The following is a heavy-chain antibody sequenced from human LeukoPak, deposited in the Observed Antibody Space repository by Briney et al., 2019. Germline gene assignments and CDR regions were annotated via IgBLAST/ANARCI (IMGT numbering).Heavy chain of an antibody. J-gene: IGHJ4*02. D-gene: IGHD1-26*01. CDR2: INPSGGST. V-gene: IGHV1-46*01. CDR3: ARDSGSFGY. CDR1: GYTFTSYD. Sequence: ASVKVSCKASGYTFTSYDINWVRQAPGQGLEWMGIINPSGGSTSYAQKFQGRVTMTRDTSTSTVYMELSSLRSEDTAVYYCARDSGSFGYWGQGTLVTVSS.